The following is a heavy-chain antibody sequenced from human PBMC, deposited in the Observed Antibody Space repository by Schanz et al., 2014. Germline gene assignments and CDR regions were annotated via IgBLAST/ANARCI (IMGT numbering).Heavy chain of an antibody. Sequence: VQLVESGGGVVQPGRSLRLSCAASGFNFRNYGMHWVRQAPGKGLVWVSRTSNDGSFTTFADSVKGRFTISRDNARYSLYLEMNSLRAEDTAVYYCARGRARQLVHWFDPWGQGTLVTVSS. J-gene: IGHJ5*02. CDR2: TSNDGSFT. CDR3: ARGRARQLVHWFDP. V-gene: IGHV3-74*02. D-gene: IGHD6-13*01. CDR1: GFNFRNYG.